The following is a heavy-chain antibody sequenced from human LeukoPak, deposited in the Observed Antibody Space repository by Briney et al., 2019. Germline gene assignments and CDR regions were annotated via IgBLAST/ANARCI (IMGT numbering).Heavy chain of an antibody. CDR1: GFTFSSYD. Sequence: GGSLRLSCAASGFTFSSYDMSWVRQAPGKGLEWVSSISGSGGSTYYADSVKGRFTISRDNSKNTLYLQMNSLRAEDTAVYYCARPADIVVVVAAIDYWGQGTLVTVSS. J-gene: IGHJ4*02. D-gene: IGHD2-15*01. V-gene: IGHV3-23*01. CDR2: ISGSGGST. CDR3: ARPADIVVVVAAIDY.